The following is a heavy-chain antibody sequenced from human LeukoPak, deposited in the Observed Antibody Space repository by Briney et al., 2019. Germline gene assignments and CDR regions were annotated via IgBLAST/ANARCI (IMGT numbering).Heavy chain of an antibody. V-gene: IGHV3-49*04. J-gene: IGHJ4*02. CDR2: IRSKPYGGTT. CDR1: GFTFSSYW. CDR3: TRVSLVVASVFFDY. Sequence: PGGSLRLSCAASGFTFSSYWMSWVRQAPGKGLEWVSFIRSKPYGGTTEYAASVKGRFTISRDDSKSIAYLQMNSLKTEDTAVYYCTRVSLVVASVFFDYWGQGTLVTVSS. D-gene: IGHD2-15*01.